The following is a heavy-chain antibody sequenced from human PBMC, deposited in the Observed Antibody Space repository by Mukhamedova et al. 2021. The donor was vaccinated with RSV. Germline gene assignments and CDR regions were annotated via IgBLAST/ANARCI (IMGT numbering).Heavy chain of an antibody. J-gene: IGHJ5*01. D-gene: IGHD6-13*01. Sequence: GFTFSSYAMHWVRQAPGKGLEWVAVISYDGSNKYYADSVKGRFTISRDNSKNTLYLQMNSLRAEDTAVYYCARESAGTRHTNSDS. CDR1: GFTFSSYA. V-gene: IGHV3-30*04. CDR2: ISYDGSNK. CDR3: ARESAGTRHTNSDS.